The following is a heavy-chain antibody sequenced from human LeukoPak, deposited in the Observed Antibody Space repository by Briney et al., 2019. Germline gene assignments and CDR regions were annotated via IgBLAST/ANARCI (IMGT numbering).Heavy chain of an antibody. V-gene: IGHV4-38-2*02. J-gene: IGHJ5*02. CDR3: ARDSGYYDFWSGYFLSATPGGGFDP. D-gene: IGHD3-3*01. CDR1: GYSISSGYY. CDR2: IYHSGST. Sequence: PSETLSLTCTVSGYSISSGYYWGWIRQPPGKGLEWIGSIYHSGSTYYNPSLKSRVTISVDTSKNQFSLNLSSVTAADTAVYYCARDSGYYDFWSGYFLSATPGGGFDPWGQGTLVTVSS.